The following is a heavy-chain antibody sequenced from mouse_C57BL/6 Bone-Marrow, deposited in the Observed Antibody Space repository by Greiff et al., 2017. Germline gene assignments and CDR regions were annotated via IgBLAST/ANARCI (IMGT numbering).Heavy chain of an antibody. CDR1: GYAFTNYL. J-gene: IGHJ3*01. Sequence: QVQLQQSGAELVRPGTSVKVSCKASGYAFTNYLIEWVKQRPGQGLEWIGVINPGSGGTNYNEKFKGKATLTADKSSSTAYMQLSRLTSEDSAVYFGARSKNWDSWFAYWGQGTLVTVSA. V-gene: IGHV1-54*01. CDR2: INPGSGGT. CDR3: ARSKNWDSWFAY. D-gene: IGHD4-1*01.